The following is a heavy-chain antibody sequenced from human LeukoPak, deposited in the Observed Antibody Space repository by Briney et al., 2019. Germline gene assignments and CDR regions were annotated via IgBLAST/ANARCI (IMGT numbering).Heavy chain of an antibody. V-gene: IGHV4-39*01. CDR3: ARRVIFGVYHDY. D-gene: IGHD3-3*01. Sequence: SETLSLTCTVSGGSISSSSYYWGWTRQPPGKGLEWIGSIYYSGSTYYNPSLKSRVTISVDTSKNQFSLKLSSVTAADTAVYYCARRVIFGVYHDYWGQGTLVTVSS. J-gene: IGHJ4*02. CDR2: IYYSGST. CDR1: GGSISSSSYY.